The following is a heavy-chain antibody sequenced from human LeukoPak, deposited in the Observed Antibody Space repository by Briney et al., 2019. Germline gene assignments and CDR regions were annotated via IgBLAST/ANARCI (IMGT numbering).Heavy chain of an antibody. CDR2: IIPIFGTA. V-gene: IGHV1-69*01. CDR3: ARSGYCSSTSCFHYCYYGMDV. Sequence: ASVKVSCKASGGTFSSYAISWVRQAPGQGLEWMGGIIPIFGTANYAQMFQGRVTITADESTSTAYMELSSLRSEDTAVYYCARSGYCSSTSCFHYCYYGMDVWGQGTTVTVSS. D-gene: IGHD2-2*03. CDR1: GGTFSSYA. J-gene: IGHJ6*02.